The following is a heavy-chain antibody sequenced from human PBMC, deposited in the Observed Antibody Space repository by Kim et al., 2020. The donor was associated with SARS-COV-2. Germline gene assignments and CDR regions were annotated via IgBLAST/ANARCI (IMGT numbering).Heavy chain of an antibody. CDR2: INQAGSAD. CDR3: AAAGLDY. Sequence: GGSLRLSCVVSGLTFRNYWVSWARQAPGKGLEWVANINQAGSADFYADSVKGRFGISRDNARKSLYLQMNSLRAEDTAVYYCAAAGLDYWGQGTLVTVSS. D-gene: IGHD6-13*01. CDR1: GLTFRNYW. J-gene: IGHJ4*02. V-gene: IGHV3-7*01.